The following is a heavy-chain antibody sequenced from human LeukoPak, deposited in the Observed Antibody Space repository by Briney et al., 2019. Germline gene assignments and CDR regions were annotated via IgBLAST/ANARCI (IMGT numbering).Heavy chain of an antibody. J-gene: IGHJ4*02. CDR1: GFTFSSYS. CDR3: ARPLRVGATRDY. D-gene: IGHD1-26*01. V-gene: IGHV3-48*04. Sequence: GGSLRLSCAASGFTFSSYSMNWVRQAPGKGLEWVSYISSSSTIYYADSVKGRFTISRDNAKNSLYLQMNSLRAEDTAVYYCARPLRVGATRDYWGQGTLVTVSS. CDR2: ISSSSTI.